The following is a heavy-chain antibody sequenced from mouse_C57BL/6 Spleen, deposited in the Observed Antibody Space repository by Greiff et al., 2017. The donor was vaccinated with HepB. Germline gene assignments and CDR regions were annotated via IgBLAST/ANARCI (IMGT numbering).Heavy chain of an antibody. V-gene: IGHV1-64*01. CDR3: ERGGHGNYYSMDY. CDR1: GYTFTSYW. J-gene: IGHJ4*01. Sequence: QVQLQQPGAELVKPGASVKLSCKASGYTFTSYWMHWVKQRPGQGLEWIGMIHPNSGSTNYNEKFKSKATLTVDKSSITAYMQLSILTSEDSAVYYCERGGHGNYYSMDYWGQGTSRTVSS. D-gene: IGHD2-1*01. CDR2: IHPNSGST.